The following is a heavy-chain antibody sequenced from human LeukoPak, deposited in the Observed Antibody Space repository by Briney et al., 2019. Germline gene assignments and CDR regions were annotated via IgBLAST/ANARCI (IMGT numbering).Heavy chain of an antibody. CDR1: GFTFSSYG. J-gene: IGHJ4*02. CDR3: AREGGRYYYDSSGYIGY. CDR2: MWYDGSNK. D-gene: IGHD3-22*01. V-gene: IGHV3-33*01. Sequence: GGSLRLSCAASGFTFSSYGMHWVRQAPGKGLEWVAVMWYDGSNKYYADSVKGRFTISRDNSKNTLYLQMNSLRAEDTAVYYCAREGGRYYYDSSGYIGYWGQGTLVTVSS.